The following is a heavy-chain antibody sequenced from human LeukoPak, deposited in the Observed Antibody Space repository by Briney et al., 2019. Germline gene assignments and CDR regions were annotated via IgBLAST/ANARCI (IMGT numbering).Heavy chain of an antibody. D-gene: IGHD5-12*01. CDR1: GGSISSGGYY. CDR2: MSQTGST. J-gene: IGHJ4*02. CDR3: ARDPTQWLRYGYFDY. V-gene: IGHV4-31*03. Sequence: SETLSLTCTVSGGSISSGGYYWTWIRQPPGKGLEWIGYMSQTGSTYYNPSLKSRVTISVDTSKSQFSLKLTSVTAADTAVYYCARDPTQWLRYGYFDYWGQGTLVTVSS.